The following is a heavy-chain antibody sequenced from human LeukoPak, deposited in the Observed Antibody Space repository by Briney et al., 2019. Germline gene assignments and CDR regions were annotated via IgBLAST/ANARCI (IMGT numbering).Heavy chain of an antibody. CDR1: GFMFSTCW. CDR3: GGFEKEAVVDL. J-gene: IGHJ4*02. V-gene: IGHV3-7*01. Sequence: GGSLRLSCAASGFMFSTCWMTWVRQPPGKGLEFVANIKPDGSETYYVDSVKGRFTISRDNTKNLVFLQMNSLRGEDAAVYHCGGFEKEAVVDLWGQGPRVTVSS. D-gene: IGHD6-19*01. CDR2: IKPDGSET.